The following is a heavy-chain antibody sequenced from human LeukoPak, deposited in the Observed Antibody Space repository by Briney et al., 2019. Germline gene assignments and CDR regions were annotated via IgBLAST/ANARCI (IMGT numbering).Heavy chain of an antibody. V-gene: IGHV4-31*03. Sequence: PSQTLSLTCTVSGGSISSGGYYWSWIRQHPGKGLEWIGYIYYSGSTYYNPSLKSRVTISVDTSKNQFSLKLSSVTAADTAVYYCARGRVRGVTLYYYYGMDVWGQGTTVTVSS. CDR1: GGSISSGGYY. J-gene: IGHJ6*02. CDR3: ARGRVRGVTLYYYYGMDV. CDR2: IYYSGST. D-gene: IGHD3-10*01.